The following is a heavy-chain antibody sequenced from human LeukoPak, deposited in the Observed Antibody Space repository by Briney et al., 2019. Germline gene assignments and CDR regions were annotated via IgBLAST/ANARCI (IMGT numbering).Heavy chain of an antibody. CDR3: AKDSVPYYYGSGSYPDY. CDR1: GFTFNNYA. J-gene: IGHJ4*02. V-gene: IGHV3-23*01. CDR2: ISGSGGST. Sequence: GGSLRLSCAASGFTFNNYAMSWVRQAPGKGLEWVSGISGSGGSTYYADSVKGRFTISRDNSKNTLYLQMNSLTAEDTAVYYCAKDSVPYYYGSGSYPDYWGQGTLVTVSS. D-gene: IGHD3-10*01.